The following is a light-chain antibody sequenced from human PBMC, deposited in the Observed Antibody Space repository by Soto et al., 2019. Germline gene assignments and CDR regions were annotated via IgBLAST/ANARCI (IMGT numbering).Light chain of an antibody. CDR2: AAS. V-gene: IGKV3-20*01. Sequence: IGLTQPPGTRSLSPGERANLSCRASQLVSRNYLAWYQQRPGQAPRLLIYAASSRATGIPDRFSGSGSGTTFTPTISSLQSEDLAVYFRQKESKRPLAVGSGTKVDIK. CDR1: QLVSRNY. CDR3: QKESKRPLA. J-gene: IGKJ3*01.